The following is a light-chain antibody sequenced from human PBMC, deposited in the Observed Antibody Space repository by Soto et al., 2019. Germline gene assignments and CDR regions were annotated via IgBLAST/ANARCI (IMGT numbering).Light chain of an antibody. V-gene: IGKV1-39*01. CDR3: QQSYSSPPT. Sequence: EIQVTQSPSSLSASVEDRVIITCRASQSISNHLNWYQQKPGKAPKLLIFAASSLQSGVPSRFSGSRSGPDCTLTISSLQPEDFATYYCQQSYSSPPTFGQGTKVDI. CDR1: QSISNH. CDR2: AAS. J-gene: IGKJ1*01.